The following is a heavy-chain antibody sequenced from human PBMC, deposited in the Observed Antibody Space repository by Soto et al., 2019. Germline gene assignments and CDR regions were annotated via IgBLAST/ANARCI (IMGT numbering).Heavy chain of an antibody. CDR2: IWYDGSNK. D-gene: IGHD6-13*01. Sequence: QVQLVESGGGVVQPGRSLRLSFAASGFTFSSYGMHWVRQAPGKGLEWVAVIWYDGSNKYYADSVKGRFTISRDNSKNTRYLQMNSLRAEDTAVYYCARDNSSSWYGQTNWFDPWGQGTLVTVSS. V-gene: IGHV3-33*01. J-gene: IGHJ5*02. CDR1: GFTFSSYG. CDR3: ARDNSSSWYGQTNWFDP.